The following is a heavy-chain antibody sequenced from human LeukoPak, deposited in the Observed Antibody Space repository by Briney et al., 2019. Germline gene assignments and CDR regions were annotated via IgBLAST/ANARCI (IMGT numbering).Heavy chain of an antibody. CDR3: ARDGSLRY. CDR2: IYSGGST. CDR1: GFTVSSNY. Sequence: GGSLRLSCAASGFTVSSNYMSWVRQAPGKGLEWVSIIYSGGSTYYADSVKGRFTVSRDSSKNTLYLQMNSLRAEDTAVYYCARDGSLRYWGQGTLVTVSS. V-gene: IGHV3-66*01. J-gene: IGHJ4*02.